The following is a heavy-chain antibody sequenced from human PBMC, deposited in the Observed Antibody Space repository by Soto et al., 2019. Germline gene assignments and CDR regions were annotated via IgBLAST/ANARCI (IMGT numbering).Heavy chain of an antibody. CDR3: ARGTEDAKIRFDH. Sequence: PGGSLRLSCAASGFTVSSNYMSWVRQAPGKGLEWVSSIHPGGDTFYADSVKGRFSFSRDNSKNTVYLQMNSLRVEDTAVYYCARGTEDAKIRFDHWGQGTLATVSS. CDR2: IHPGGDT. V-gene: IGHV3-53*01. CDR1: GFTVSSNY. J-gene: IGHJ5*02.